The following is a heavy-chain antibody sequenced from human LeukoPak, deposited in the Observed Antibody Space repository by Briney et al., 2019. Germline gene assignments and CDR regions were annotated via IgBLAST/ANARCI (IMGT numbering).Heavy chain of an antibody. CDR2: INAGNGNT. Sequence: GASVKVSCKASGYTFTSYAMHWVRQAPGQRLEWMGWINAGNGNTKYSQKFQGRVTITRDTSASTAYMELSSPRSEDTAVYYCAREGGITGTTAFDYWGQGTLVTVSS. CDR3: AREGGITGTTAFDY. CDR1: GYTFTSYA. D-gene: IGHD1-20*01. V-gene: IGHV1-3*01. J-gene: IGHJ4*02.